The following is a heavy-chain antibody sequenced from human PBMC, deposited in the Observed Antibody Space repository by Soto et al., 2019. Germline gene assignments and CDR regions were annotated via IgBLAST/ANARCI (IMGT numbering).Heavy chain of an antibody. Sequence: QVQLQQWGAGLLKPSETLSLTCAVYGGSFSGYYWSWIRQPPGKGLEWIGEINHSGSTNYNPSLKSRVTISVDTSKNQFSLKLSSVTAADTAVYYCARGPTYSGSYYYGMDVWGQGTTVIVSS. J-gene: IGHJ6*02. CDR3: ARGPTYSGSYYYGMDV. D-gene: IGHD1-26*01. CDR1: GGSFSGYY. V-gene: IGHV4-34*01. CDR2: INHSGST.